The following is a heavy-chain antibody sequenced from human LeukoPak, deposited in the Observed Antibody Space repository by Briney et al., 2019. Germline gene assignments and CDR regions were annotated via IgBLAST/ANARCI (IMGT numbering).Heavy chain of an antibody. J-gene: IGHJ6*03. D-gene: IGHD3-10*01. CDR2: ISAYKGNT. V-gene: IGHV1-18*01. CDR1: GYTFTSYG. Sequence: ASVKVSCKASGYTFTSYGISWVGQAPGQGLEWMGWISAYKGNTHYAQKLQGRVTMTTDTSTRTAYMELRSLRSDDTAVYYCARVMDSSGSQSLYYYYYMDVGGKGTTVTVSS. CDR3: ARVMDSSGSQSLYYYYYMDV.